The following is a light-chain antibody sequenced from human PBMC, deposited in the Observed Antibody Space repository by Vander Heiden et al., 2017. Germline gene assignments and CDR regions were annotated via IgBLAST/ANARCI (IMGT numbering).Light chain of an antibody. CDR3: QSYDASLGGSV. CDR1: DYNIGVGYD. CDR2: RNT. Sequence: QSALTQPPSVSGAPGQRVTISCAGTDYNIGVGYDVHCYQHLPGTAPNLLIYRNTNRPSGVPDRFSGSKSGTSASLAITGLQAEDEADYYCQSYDASLGGSVFGGGTKLTVL. V-gene: IGLV1-40*01. J-gene: IGLJ3*02.